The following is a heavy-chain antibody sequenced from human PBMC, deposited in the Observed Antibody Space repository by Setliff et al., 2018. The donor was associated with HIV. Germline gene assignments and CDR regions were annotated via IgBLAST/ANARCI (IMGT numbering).Heavy chain of an antibody. J-gene: IGHJ4*02. CDR1: GGSFSNYY. CDR2: IYPIGSPDFPSGNT. D-gene: IGHD3-10*01. Sequence: SETLSLTCAVYGGSFSNYYWSWIRQPPGKGLEWIGYIYPIGSPDFPSGNTVYNPSFTSRLTLSLDTSKNQFSLKLTSVTAADAALYYCTGDYKSGSNRFDYWGQGTPVTVSS. V-gene: IGHV4-4*08. CDR3: TGDYKSGSNRFDY.